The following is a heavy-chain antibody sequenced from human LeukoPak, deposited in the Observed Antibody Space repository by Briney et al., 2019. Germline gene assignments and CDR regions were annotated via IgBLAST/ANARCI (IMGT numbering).Heavy chain of an antibody. CDR2: IHYTGST. J-gene: IGHJ6*03. CDR1: GGSISSYY. D-gene: IGHD6-13*01. V-gene: IGHV4-59*01. Sequence: SETLSLTCTVSGGSISSYYWSWIRQPPRKGLQWIGYIHYTGSTNYNPSLKSRVTISVNTSKNQFSLKLSSVTAADTAVYYCARERKQLVRNYYYYMDVWGKGTTVTVSS. CDR3: ARERKQLVRNYYYYMDV.